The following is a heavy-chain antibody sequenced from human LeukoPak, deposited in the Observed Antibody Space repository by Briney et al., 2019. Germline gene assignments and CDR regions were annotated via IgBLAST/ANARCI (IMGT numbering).Heavy chain of an antibody. Sequence: PSETLSLTCAVSGYSISSGYYWGWIRQPPGKGLKWIGSIYHSGSTYYNPSLKSRVTISVDTSKNQFSLKLSSVTAADTAVYYCARQEEQQLVLDYFDYWGQGTLVTVSS. CDR3: ARQEEQQLVLDYFDY. CDR1: GYSISSGYY. V-gene: IGHV4-38-2*01. D-gene: IGHD6-13*01. CDR2: IYHSGST. J-gene: IGHJ4*02.